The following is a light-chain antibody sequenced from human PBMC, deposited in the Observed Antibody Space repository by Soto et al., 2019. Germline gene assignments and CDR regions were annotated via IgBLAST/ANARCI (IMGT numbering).Light chain of an antibody. J-gene: IGKJ2*03. CDR2: ATS. Sequence: VIWMTQSPSLISASTGDRVNISCRLSQAISSHLAWYQQKPGKAPNLLLFATSTLQSGVPSRFSGSGSGTDFTLSISSLLSEDFATYYCQQYYSFPFSFGRGTRVEF. CDR3: QQYYSFPFS. CDR1: QAISSH. V-gene: IGKV1D-8*01.